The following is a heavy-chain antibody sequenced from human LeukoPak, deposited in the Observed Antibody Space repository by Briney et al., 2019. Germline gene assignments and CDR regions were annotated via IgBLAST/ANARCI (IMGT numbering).Heavy chain of an antibody. J-gene: IGHJ5*02. CDR3: ASLVAATPSWFDP. Sequence: SVKVSCKASGGTFSSYAISWVRQAPGQGLEWMGGIIPIFGTANYAQKFQGRVTITADESTSTAYMELSSLRSEDTAVYYCASLVAATPSWFDPWGQGTLVTVSS. CDR1: GGTFSSYA. CDR2: IIPIFGTA. D-gene: IGHD2-15*01. V-gene: IGHV1-69*13.